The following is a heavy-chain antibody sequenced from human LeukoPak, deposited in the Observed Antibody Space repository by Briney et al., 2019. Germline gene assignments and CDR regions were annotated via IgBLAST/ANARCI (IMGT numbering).Heavy chain of an antibody. CDR2: MNPNSGDT. CDR1: GYTFTGYY. J-gene: IGHJ5*02. Sequence: SVKVXXKASGYTFTGYYMHWVRQAPGQGLEWMGWMNPNSGDTNHAQKFQGRVTMTRDTSISTGYMELSRLRSDDTAVYYCARGLVLXFGEFKRPLYNWFDPWGQGTLVTVSS. V-gene: IGHV1-2*02. CDR3: ARGLVLXFGEFKRPLYNWFDP. D-gene: IGHD3-10*01.